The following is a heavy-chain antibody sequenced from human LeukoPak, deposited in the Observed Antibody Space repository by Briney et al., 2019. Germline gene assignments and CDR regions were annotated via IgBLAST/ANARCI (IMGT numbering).Heavy chain of an antibody. Sequence: SENLSLTCTVSGGSISSSSYYWGWIRQPPGKGLEWIGSIYYSGSTYYNPSLKSRVTISVDTSKNQFSLKLSSVTAADTAVYYCARIPAAPSSSLDYWGQGTLVTVSS. V-gene: IGHV4-39*07. CDR3: ARIPAAPSSSLDY. CDR2: IYYSGST. J-gene: IGHJ4*02. D-gene: IGHD2-2*01. CDR1: GGSISSSSYY.